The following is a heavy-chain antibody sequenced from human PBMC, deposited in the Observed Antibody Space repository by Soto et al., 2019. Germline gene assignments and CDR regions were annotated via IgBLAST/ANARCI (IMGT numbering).Heavy chain of an antibody. CDR2: ISYDGSNK. Sequence: GGSLRLSCAASGFTFSSYGMHWVRQAPGKGLEWVAVISYDGSNKYYADSVKGRFTISRDNSKNTLYLQMNSLRAEDTAVYYCAKGGGYSYGPQVYFHYWGQGTLVPVS. V-gene: IGHV3-30*18. CDR1: GFTFSSYG. J-gene: IGHJ4*02. CDR3: AKGGGYSYGPQVYFHY. D-gene: IGHD5-18*01.